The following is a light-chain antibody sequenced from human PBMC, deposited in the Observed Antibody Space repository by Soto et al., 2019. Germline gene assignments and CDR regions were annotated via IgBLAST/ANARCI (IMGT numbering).Light chain of an antibody. CDR1: SSDVGGYNY. CDR2: DVS. V-gene: IGLV2-14*01. Sequence: QSVLTQPASVSGSPGQSITISCTGTSSDVGGYNYVSWYQQHPGKAPKLMIYDVSNRPSGVSNRFSGSKSGHTASLTISGLQAEDEADYYCSSYTSSSTPYVFGTGTQLTVL. CDR3: SSYTSSSTPYV. J-gene: IGLJ1*01.